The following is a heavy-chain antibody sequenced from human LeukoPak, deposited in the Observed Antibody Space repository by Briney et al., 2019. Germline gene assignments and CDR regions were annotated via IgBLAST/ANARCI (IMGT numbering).Heavy chain of an antibody. CDR1: GFTFSNYA. Sequence: GGSLRLSCAASGFTFSNYAISWVRQAPRQWLDLVSAINTGGSDTYYADSVKGRFTISRDNSKNTLYLQMNSLRAEDTAVYYCANCLGGTAGSYFACWGQGPLATVSS. V-gene: IGHV3-23*01. D-gene: IGHD1-1*01. CDR3: ANCLGGTAGSYFAC. J-gene: IGHJ4*02. CDR2: INTGGSDT.